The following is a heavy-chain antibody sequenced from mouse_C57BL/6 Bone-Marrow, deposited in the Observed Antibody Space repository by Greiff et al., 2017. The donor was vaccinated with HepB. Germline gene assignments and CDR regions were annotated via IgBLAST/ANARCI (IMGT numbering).Heavy chain of an antibody. CDR3: AREGMVTPWYFDV. D-gene: IGHD2-3*01. CDR2: INPNNGGT. CDR1: GYTFTDYN. V-gene: IGHV1-18*01. J-gene: IGHJ1*03. Sequence: EVKLMESGPELVKPGASVKIPCKASGYTFTDYNMDWVKQSHGKSLEWIGDINPNNGGTIYNQKFKGKATLTVDKSSSTAYMELRSLTSEDTAVYYCAREGMVTPWYFDVWGTGTTVTVSS.